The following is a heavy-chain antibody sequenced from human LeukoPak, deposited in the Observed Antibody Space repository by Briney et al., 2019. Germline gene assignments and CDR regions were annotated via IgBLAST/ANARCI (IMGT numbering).Heavy chain of an antibody. CDR2: IDHSGST. CDR3: ARRTVPIWFDP. V-gene: IGHV4-34*01. CDR1: GGSFSGYY. D-gene: IGHD4-17*01. J-gene: IGHJ5*02. Sequence: SETLSLTCAVYGGSFSGYYWSWIRQPPGKGLEWIGEIDHSGSTNYNPSLNSRVTISVDTSKNQFSLKLSSVTAADTAVYYCARRTVPIWFDPWGQGTLVTVSS.